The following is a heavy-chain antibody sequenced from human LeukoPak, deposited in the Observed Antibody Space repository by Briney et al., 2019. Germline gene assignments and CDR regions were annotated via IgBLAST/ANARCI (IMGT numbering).Heavy chain of an antibody. CDR1: GFTFGDYA. D-gene: IGHD5-18*01. V-gene: IGHV3-49*04. J-gene: IGHJ4*02. CDR2: IRSKAYGGTT. Sequence: PGGSLRLSSTASGFTFGDYALSWVRQAPGRGLEWVGFIRSKAYGGTTEYAASVKGRFTISRDDSKSIAYLQMNSLKTEDTAVYYCTRGGYSYGYEMDYWGQGTLVTVSS. CDR3: TRGGYSYGYEMDY.